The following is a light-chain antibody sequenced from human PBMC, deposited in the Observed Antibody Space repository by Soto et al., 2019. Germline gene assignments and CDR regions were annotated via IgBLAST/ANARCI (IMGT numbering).Light chain of an antibody. CDR1: SSDVGGYNY. V-gene: IGLV2-8*01. Sequence: QSALTQPPSASGSPGQSVTISCAGTSSDVGGYNYVSWYQQYPGKVPKLMIYEVSERPSGVPDRFSGSKSGNTASLTISGLQAEDEADYYCSSYTSTSTRVFGTGTKLTVL. CDR2: EVS. CDR3: SSYTSTSTRV. J-gene: IGLJ1*01.